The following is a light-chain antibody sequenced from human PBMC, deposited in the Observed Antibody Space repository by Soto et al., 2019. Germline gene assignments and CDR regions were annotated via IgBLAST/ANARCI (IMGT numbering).Light chain of an antibody. CDR1: SSDVGGYNY. J-gene: IGLJ1*01. V-gene: IGLV2-14*01. CDR3: SSYTSSSTLYV. CDR2: DVS. Sequence: QSVLTQPASVSGSPEQSITISCTGTSSDVGGYNYVSWYQQHPGKAPKLMIYDVSNRPSGVSNRFSGSKSDNTASLTISGLQAEDEADYYCSSYTSSSTLYVFGTGTKLTVL.